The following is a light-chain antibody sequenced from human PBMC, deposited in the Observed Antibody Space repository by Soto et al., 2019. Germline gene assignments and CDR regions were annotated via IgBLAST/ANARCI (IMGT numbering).Light chain of an antibody. CDR2: EVN. CDR1: SSDVGGFDY. V-gene: IGLV2-8*01. Sequence: QSVLTQPPSASGSPGQSFTISCTGTSSDVGGFDYVSWYQQHPGKASKLIIYEVNKRPSGVPDRFSGSKSGNTASLTVPGLQAEDEADYYCSSYAGSNNLDVFGTGTKVTVL. CDR3: SSYAGSNNLDV. J-gene: IGLJ1*01.